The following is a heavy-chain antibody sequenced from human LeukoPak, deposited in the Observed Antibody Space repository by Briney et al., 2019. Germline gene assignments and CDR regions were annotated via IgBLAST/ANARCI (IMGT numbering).Heavy chain of an antibody. D-gene: IGHD3-22*01. CDR1: GGSISSGGYY. CDR2: IYHSGST. CDR3: ARAPNFLRGSSGYYYQFDY. J-gene: IGHJ4*02. V-gene: IGHV4-30-2*01. Sequence: SETLSLTCTVSGGSISSGGYYWSWIRQPPGKGLEWIGYIYHSGSTYYNPSLKSRVTISIGRSKNQFSLKLSSVTAADTAVYYCARAPNFLRGSSGYYYQFDYWGQGTLVTVSS.